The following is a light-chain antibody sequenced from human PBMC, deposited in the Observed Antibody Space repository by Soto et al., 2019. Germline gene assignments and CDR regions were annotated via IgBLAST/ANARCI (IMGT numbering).Light chain of an antibody. V-gene: IGLV1-44*01. CDR2: SND. J-gene: IGLJ3*02. Sequence: QSVLTQPPSVSGTPGQRVTISCSGTSSDIGSNTVSWYQQLPATAPKLLIYSNDQRPSGVPDRFSDSSSGTSDSLVISGLQSEDEDDYYCAAWDGSLNGPVFGGGTQVTVL. CDR1: SSDIGSNT. CDR3: AAWDGSLNGPV.